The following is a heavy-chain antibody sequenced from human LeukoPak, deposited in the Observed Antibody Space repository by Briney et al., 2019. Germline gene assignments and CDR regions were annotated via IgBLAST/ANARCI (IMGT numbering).Heavy chain of an antibody. J-gene: IGHJ5*02. CDR1: GFTFSSYG. V-gene: IGHV3-30*02. CDR3: AKDRTIFGVVNWFDP. CDR2: IRYDGSNK. Sequence: GGSLRLSCAASGFTFSSYGMHWVRQAPGKGLEWVAFIRYDGSNKYYADSVKDRFTISRDNSKNTLYLQMNSLRAEDTTVYYCAKDRTIFGVVNWFDPWGQGTLVTVSS. D-gene: IGHD3-3*01.